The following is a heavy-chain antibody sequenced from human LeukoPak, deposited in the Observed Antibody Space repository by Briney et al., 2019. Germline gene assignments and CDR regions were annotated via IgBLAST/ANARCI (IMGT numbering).Heavy chain of an antibody. J-gene: IGHJ3*02. Sequence: PSQTLSLTCTVSGGSISSGGYYWSWIRQPPGKGLEWIGYIYHSGSTYYNPSLKSRVTISVDRSKNQFSLKLSSVTAADTAVYYCVRGSTSGSYFRRAFDIWGQGTMVTVSS. D-gene: IGHD1-26*01. V-gene: IGHV4-30-2*01. CDR3: VRGSTSGSYFRRAFDI. CDR2: IYHSGST. CDR1: GGSISSGGYY.